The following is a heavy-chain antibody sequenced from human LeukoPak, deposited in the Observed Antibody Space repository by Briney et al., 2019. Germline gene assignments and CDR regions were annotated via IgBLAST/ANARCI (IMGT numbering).Heavy chain of an antibody. Sequence: GGSLRLSCAASGFTFSTYWMHWVRQAPGKGLVWVSRINSDGSRTTYADSVKGRFTISRDNAKNTLYLQMNSLRTEDTDVYYCARPETQYSSGLDGFDIWGQGTMVTVSS. CDR1: GFTFSTYW. J-gene: IGHJ3*02. D-gene: IGHD6-19*01. CDR2: INSDGSRT. CDR3: ARPETQYSSGLDGFDI. V-gene: IGHV3-74*01.